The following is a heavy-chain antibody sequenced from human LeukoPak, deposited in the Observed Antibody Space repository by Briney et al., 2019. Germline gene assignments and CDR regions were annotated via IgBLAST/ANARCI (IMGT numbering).Heavy chain of an antibody. CDR3: AKNYYGSSGYWLFDY. D-gene: IGHD3-22*01. J-gene: IGHJ4*02. CDR2: TSFDGSNK. V-gene: IGHV3-30*18. CDR1: GFTFSSYV. Sequence: PGRSLRLSCVASGFTFSSYVMHWVRQAPGKRLEWVAVTSFDGSNKYYADPVKGRFTISRDNSKNTLYLQMNSLRAEDTAVYYCAKNYYGSSGYWLFDYWGQGTLVTVSS.